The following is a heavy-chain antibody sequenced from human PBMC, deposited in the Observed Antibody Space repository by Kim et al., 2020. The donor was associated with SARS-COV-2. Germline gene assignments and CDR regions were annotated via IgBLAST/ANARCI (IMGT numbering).Heavy chain of an antibody. J-gene: IGHJ2*01. CDR3: AKDSGYDWRAYCGGDCYPPGYFDL. CDR1: GFTFSSYA. Sequence: GGSLRLSCAASGFTFSSYAMSWVRQAPGKGLEWVSAISGSGGSTYYADSVKGRFTISRDNSKNTLYLQMNSLRAEDTAVYYCAKDSGYDWRAYCGGDCYPPGYFDLWGRGTLVTVSS. CDR2: ISGSGGST. V-gene: IGHV3-23*01. D-gene: IGHD2-21*02.